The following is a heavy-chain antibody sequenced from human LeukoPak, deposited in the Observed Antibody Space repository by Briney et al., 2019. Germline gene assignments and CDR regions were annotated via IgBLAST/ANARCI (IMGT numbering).Heavy chain of an antibody. Sequence: GGSLRLSCAASGFSFNNAWMTWVRQAPGKGREGVVRIKTKADGGSTDYAAPVKDRFIISRDDSKNTLYLQMNSLKIEDTAVYYCNTAYVDARPWGQGTLVTVSS. D-gene: IGHD3-10*02. J-gene: IGHJ5*02. CDR1: GFSFNNAW. CDR2: IKTKADGGST. V-gene: IGHV3-15*01. CDR3: NTAYVDARP.